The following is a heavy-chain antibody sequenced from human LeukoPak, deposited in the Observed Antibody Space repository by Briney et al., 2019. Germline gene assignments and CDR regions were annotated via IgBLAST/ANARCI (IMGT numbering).Heavy chain of an antibody. J-gene: IGHJ4*02. CDR2: INPNNGGT. Sequence: ASVKVSCKASGYTFTDYYIHWVRQAPGQGLEWMGWINPNNGGTNYAQRFQGRVTMTRDTSISTAYMELSRLRSDDTAVYYCAREVDYYDTSDYFPLGYWGQGTLVTVSS. CDR3: AREVDYYDTSDYFPLGY. V-gene: IGHV1-2*02. D-gene: IGHD3-22*01. CDR1: GYTFTDYY.